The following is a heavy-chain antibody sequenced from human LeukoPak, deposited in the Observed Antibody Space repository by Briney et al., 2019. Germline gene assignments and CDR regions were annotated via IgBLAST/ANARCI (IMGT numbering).Heavy chain of an antibody. CDR3: ARGVIVGDV. CDR2: ISRTTSFK. V-gene: IGHV3-21*01. Sequence: PGGSLRLSCAASGFIFSNFTMNWVRQAPGNGLEWVSSISRTTSFKYYADSMKGRFTISRDNVKNSLYLQMNSLRAEDTAVYYCARGVIVGDVWGQGTTVTVSS. D-gene: IGHD1-26*01. CDR1: GFIFSNFT. J-gene: IGHJ6*02.